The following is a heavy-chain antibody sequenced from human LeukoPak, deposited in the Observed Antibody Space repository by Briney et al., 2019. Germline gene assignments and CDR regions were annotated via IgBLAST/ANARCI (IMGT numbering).Heavy chain of an antibody. CDR1: GYTFTSYA. V-gene: IGHV7-4-1*02. D-gene: IGHD4-11*01. Sequence: PGGSLRLSCAASGYTFTSYAMNWVRQAPGQGLEWMGWINTNTGNPTYAQGFTGRFVFSLDTSVSTAYLQISSLKAEDTAVYYCAMDYSNYLAYWGQGTLVTVSS. CDR3: AMDYSNYLAY. J-gene: IGHJ4*02. CDR2: INTNTGNP.